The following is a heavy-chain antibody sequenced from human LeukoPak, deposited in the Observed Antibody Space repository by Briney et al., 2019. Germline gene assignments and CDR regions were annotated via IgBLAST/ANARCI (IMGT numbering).Heavy chain of an antibody. CDR2: ISGSGGST. D-gene: IGHD1-26*01. CDR1: GFTFSSYG. J-gene: IGHJ3*02. V-gene: IGHV3-23*01. CDR3: AKEDAGGSYLRRSGAFDI. Sequence: GGTLRLSCAASGFTFSSYGMSWVRQAPGKGLEWVSAISGSGGSTYYADSVKGRFTISRDNSKNTLYLQMNSLRAEDTAVYYCAKEDAGGSYLRRSGAFDIWGQGTMVTVSS.